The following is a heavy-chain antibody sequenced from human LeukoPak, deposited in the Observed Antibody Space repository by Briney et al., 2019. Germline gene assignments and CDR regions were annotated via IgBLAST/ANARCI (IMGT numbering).Heavy chain of an antibody. J-gene: IGHJ6*03. CDR1: GFSFMGYW. CDR2: IKQDGSDK. V-gene: IGHV3-7*01. Sequence: PGGSLRLSWAASGFSFMGYWITWGRQAPGKGLEWVANIKQDGSDKNYVDSVKGRFTISRDNAKNSLYLQMNSLRAEDTAVYYCASSSAIAYYYMDVWGKGTTVTVSS. CDR3: ASSSAIAYYYMDV.